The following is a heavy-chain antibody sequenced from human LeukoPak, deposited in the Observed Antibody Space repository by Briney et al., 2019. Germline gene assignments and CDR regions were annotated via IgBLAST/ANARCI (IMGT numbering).Heavy chain of an antibody. J-gene: IGHJ4*02. D-gene: IGHD6-6*01. V-gene: IGHV4-59*01. CDR3: ARGPGSSCAYTY. CDR1: GGTISSYY. Sequence: SETLSLTCTVSGGTISSYYWNWIRQPPGKGLEWIGYIYYSGSTNYNPSLKSRVTISVDTSKNQFSLKLSSVTAAGTAVYYCARGPGSSCAYTYWGQGTLVTVSS. CDR2: IYYSGST.